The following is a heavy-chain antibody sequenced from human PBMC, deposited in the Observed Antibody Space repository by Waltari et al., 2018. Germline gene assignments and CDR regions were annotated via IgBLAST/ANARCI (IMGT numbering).Heavy chain of an antibody. CDR3: ARGERILYSSGWPYFDY. J-gene: IGHJ4*02. Sequence: QVQLVQSGAEVKKPGASVKVSCKASGYTFTGYYMHWVRQAPGQGLEWMGWINPNSGGTNDAQKFQGRVTMTRDTSISTAYMELSRLRSDDTAVYYCARGERILYSSGWPYFDYWGQGTLVTVSS. V-gene: IGHV1-2*02. CDR1: GYTFTGYY. D-gene: IGHD6-19*01. CDR2: INPNSGGT.